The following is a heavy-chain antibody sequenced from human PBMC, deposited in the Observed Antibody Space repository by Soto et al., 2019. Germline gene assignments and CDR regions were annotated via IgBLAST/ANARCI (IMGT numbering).Heavy chain of an antibody. CDR3: AREEENTYYYDSSGYYYGAGAFDI. D-gene: IGHD3-22*01. V-gene: IGHV3-30-3*01. CDR1: GFTFSSYA. Sequence: GGSLRLSCAASGFTFSSYAMHWVRQAPGKGLEWVAVISYDGSNKYYADSVKGRFTISRDNSKNTLYLQMNSLRAEDTAVYYCAREEENTYYYDSSGYYYGAGAFDIWGQGTMVTVSS. CDR2: ISYDGSNK. J-gene: IGHJ3*02.